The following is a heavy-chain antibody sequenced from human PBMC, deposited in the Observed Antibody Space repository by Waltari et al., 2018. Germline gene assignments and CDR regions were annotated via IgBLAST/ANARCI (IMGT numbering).Heavy chain of an antibody. J-gene: IGHJ5*02. CDR1: GYSFTSYW. CDR3: ARQRFLEWLLGYWFDP. CDR2: IVPSAPYT. D-gene: IGHD3-3*01. V-gene: IGHV5-10-1*03. Sequence: EVQLVQSGAEVKKPGESLRISCKGSGYSFTSYWISWVRQMPGKGLEWMGRIVPSAPYTTYSPSFPGHVTISADKSISTAYLQWSSLKASDTAMYYCARQRFLEWLLGYWFDPWGQGTLVTVSS.